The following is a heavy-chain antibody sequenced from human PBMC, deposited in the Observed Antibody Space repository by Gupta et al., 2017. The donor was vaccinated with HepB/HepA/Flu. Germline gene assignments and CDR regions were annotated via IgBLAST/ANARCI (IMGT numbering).Heavy chain of an antibody. V-gene: IGHV5-51*01. CDR3: ARHTDFSWFDP. CDR1: GYTFTSHC. CDR2: VYPGDSDT. Sequence: EVQPVQSGAEVQKRRDSLKISCKGSGYTFTSHCIGWVRQMPGKGLEWMGIVYPGDSDTRYSPSCQGQVTISADKSISTAYLQWSSLKASDTAMYYCARHTDFSWFDPWGQGTLVTVSS. J-gene: IGHJ5*02. D-gene: IGHD3-3*01.